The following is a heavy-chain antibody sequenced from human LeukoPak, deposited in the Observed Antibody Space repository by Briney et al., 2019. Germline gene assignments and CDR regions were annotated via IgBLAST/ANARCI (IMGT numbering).Heavy chain of an antibody. D-gene: IGHD4-11*01. V-gene: IGHV3-30-3*01. CDR2: ISYDGSNK. Sequence: PGRSLRLSCVASGFTFSSYAMHWVRQAPGKGLEWVAVISYDGSNKYYADSVKGRFSISRDNSRNTLYLQMNSLRAEDTAVYYCAKAKSYYSNYDYWGQGTLVTVSS. CDR3: AKAKSYYSNYDY. CDR1: GFTFSSYA. J-gene: IGHJ4*02.